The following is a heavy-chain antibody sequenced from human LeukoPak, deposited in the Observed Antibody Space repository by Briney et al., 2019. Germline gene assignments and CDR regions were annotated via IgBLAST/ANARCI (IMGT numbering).Heavy chain of an antibody. V-gene: IGHV1-46*01. CDR1: GYTFTSYY. D-gene: IGHD2-2*01. CDR3: AMSPPPYCSSTSCSYNWFDP. J-gene: IGHJ5*02. Sequence: ASVNVSCKASGYTFTSYYMHWVRQAPGQGLEWMGIINPSGGSTSYAQKFQGRVTMTRDTSTSTVYMELSSLRSEDTAVYYCAMSPPPYCSSTSCSYNWFDPWGQGTLVTVSS. CDR2: INPSGGST.